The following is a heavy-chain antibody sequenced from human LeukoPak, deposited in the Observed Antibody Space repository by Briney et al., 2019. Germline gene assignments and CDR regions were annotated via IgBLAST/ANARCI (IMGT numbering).Heavy chain of an antibody. CDR3: ARDPRWLTPDCTSTSCYENYFDP. CDR1: GYSISSGYQ. Sequence: SETMSLTCAVSGYSISSGYQWACIRQSTGKGLEWIGSIYHTGSAHYNPSLKSRVTISVETSKNQFSLKMYSVTAADTAVYFCARDPRWLTPDCTSTSCYENYFDPWGQGTLVTVSS. V-gene: IGHV4-38-2*02. CDR2: IYHTGSA. J-gene: IGHJ5*02. D-gene: IGHD2-2*01.